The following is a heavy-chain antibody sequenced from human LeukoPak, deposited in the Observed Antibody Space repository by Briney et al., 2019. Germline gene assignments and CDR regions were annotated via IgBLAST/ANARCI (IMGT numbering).Heavy chain of an antibody. Sequence: GASVKVSCKASGFTFSRSAVQWIRQARGQRLEWIGWIVVGSGHTNYAQNFQERVAMTRDMSASTAYMELSSLTSDDTAVYFCAADGDGTTGTATCGQGTLVTVSS. V-gene: IGHV1-58*01. CDR2: IVVGSGHT. CDR1: GFTFSRSA. J-gene: IGHJ5*02. CDR3: AADGDGTTGTAT. D-gene: IGHD1-1*01.